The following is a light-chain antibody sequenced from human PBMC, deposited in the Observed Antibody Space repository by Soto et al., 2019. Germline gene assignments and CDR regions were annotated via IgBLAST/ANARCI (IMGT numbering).Light chain of an antibody. CDR1: QSVLYSSNNKNY. J-gene: IGKJ3*01. V-gene: IGKV4-1*01. Sequence: DIVLTQSPDSLAVSLGERATINCKSSQSVLYSSNNKNYLAWYQQKPGQPPKLLIYWASTRESGVPDRFSGSGSGTDFTLTISSLQAEDAAVYYCQQYYSTPPFTFGPGTKVDIK. CDR3: QQYYSTPPFT. CDR2: WAS.